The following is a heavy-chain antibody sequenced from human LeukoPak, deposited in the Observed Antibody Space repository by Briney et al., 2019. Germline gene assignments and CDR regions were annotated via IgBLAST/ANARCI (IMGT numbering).Heavy chain of an antibody. CDR1: GFTFSSYW. V-gene: IGHV3-7*01. CDR3: ARADRHVLRFLEWFLRY. CDR2: IKQDGSEK. J-gene: IGHJ4*02. D-gene: IGHD3-3*01. Sequence: GGSLRLSCAASGFTFSSYWMSWVRQAPGKGLEWVANIKQDGSEKYYVDSVKGRFTISRDNAKNSLYLQMNSLRAEDTAVYYCARADRHVLRFLEWFLRYWGQGTLVTVSS.